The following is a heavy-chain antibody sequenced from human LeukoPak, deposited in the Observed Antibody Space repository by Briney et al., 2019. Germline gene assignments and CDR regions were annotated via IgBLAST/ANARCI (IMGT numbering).Heavy chain of an antibody. V-gene: IGHV4-34*01. D-gene: IGHD6-25*01. CDR1: GGSFSGYY. J-gene: IGHJ6*03. CDR2: INHSGST. CDR3: ARVSTATTESYYYYYMDV. Sequence: SETLSLTCAVYGGSFSGYYWSWIREPPGKGLEWIGEINHSGSTYYNPSLKSRVTISVDRSKNQFSLKLSSVTAADTAVYYCARVSTATTESYYYYYMDVWGKGITVTVSS.